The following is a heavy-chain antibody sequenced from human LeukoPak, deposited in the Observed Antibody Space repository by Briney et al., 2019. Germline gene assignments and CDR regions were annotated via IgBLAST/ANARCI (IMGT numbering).Heavy chain of an antibody. CDR1: GFTFNTFN. Sequence: GGSLRPSCAASGFTFNTFNMNWVRQAPGKGLEWVSSITSGGDYIYYADSVKGRFTTSRDNAKNSLSLQLNSLRVEDTAVYYCARGHYDVLAASYKWTPDYWGQGTLVTLSS. D-gene: IGHD3-9*01. J-gene: IGHJ4*02. V-gene: IGHV3-21*01. CDR3: ARGHYDVLAASYKWTPDY. CDR2: ITSGGDYI.